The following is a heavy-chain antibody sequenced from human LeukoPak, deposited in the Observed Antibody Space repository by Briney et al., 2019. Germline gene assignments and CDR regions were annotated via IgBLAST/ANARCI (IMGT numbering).Heavy chain of an antibody. V-gene: IGHV3-23*01. D-gene: IGHD6-19*01. CDR1: GFTFSSYG. CDR2: ISGSGGST. CDR3: ARRSGVAVAGAFDY. J-gene: IGHJ4*02. Sequence: GGTLRLSCAASGFTFSSYGMSWVRQAPGKGLEWVSAISGSGGSTYYADSVKGRFTISRDNSKNTLYLQMNSLRAEDTAVYFCARRSGVAVAGAFDYWGQGTLVTVST.